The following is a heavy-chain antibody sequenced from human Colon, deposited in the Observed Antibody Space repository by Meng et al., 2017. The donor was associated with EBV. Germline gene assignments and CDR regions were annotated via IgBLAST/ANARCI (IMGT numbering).Heavy chain of an antibody. CDR2: IYSGGNT. Sequence: EVQLGESGGGLIQPGGSLRRSCAASGFSVSGNYMSWVRQAPGKGLEWVSVIYSGGNTYYADSVKGRFTISRDNSKNTLYLQMNSLRVEDTAVYYCARDLTTMIRGALGYWGQGTLVTVSS. D-gene: IGHD3-10*01. J-gene: IGHJ4*02. CDR1: GFSVSGNY. CDR3: ARDLTTMIRGALGY. V-gene: IGHV3-53*01.